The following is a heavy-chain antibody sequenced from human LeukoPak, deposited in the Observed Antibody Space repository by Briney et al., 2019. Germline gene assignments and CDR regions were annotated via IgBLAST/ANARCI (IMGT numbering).Heavy chain of an antibody. CDR1: GGSISSYY. D-gene: IGHD6-13*01. J-gene: IGHJ5*02. V-gene: IGHV4-4*07. Sequence: PSETLSLTCTVSGGSISSYYWSWIRQPAGKGLEWIGRIYTSGSTNYNPSLKSRVTMSVDTSKNQFSLKLSSVTAADTAVYYCARGFGAYSSSWYGGYWFDPWGQGTLVTVSS. CDR3: ARGFGAYSSSWYGGYWFDP. CDR2: IYTSGST.